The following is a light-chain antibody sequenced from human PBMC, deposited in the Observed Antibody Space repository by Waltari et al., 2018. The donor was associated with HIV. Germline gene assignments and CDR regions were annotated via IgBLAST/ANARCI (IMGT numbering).Light chain of an antibody. J-gene: IGLJ2*01. CDR3: QSYDTSLSGPVVV. V-gene: IGLV1-40*01. CDR2: ANT. CDR1: FSNIEPFD. Sequence: QPMLTQPPSVSGAPGQTVTISCIGDFSNIEPFDVPRYQQLPGAAPKLLIYANTNRPSGVPDRFSASKSGTSASLAISGLQAEDEADYYCQSYDTSLSGPVVVFGGGTKLTVL.